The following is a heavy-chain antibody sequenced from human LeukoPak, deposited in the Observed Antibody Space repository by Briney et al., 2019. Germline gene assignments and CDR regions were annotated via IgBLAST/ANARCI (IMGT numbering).Heavy chain of an antibody. D-gene: IGHD6-13*01. V-gene: IGHV3-48*02. Sequence: PGGSLRLSCAAYGFIFRSYSMNWVRQAPGKGREWVSYISGGSSTIHYADSVKGRFTISRDNAKNSLYLQMNSLRDEDTAVYYCARDYGYSSSLDYWGQGTLVSASS. CDR2: ISGGSSTI. CDR3: ARDYGYSSSLDY. J-gene: IGHJ4*02. CDR1: GFIFRSYS.